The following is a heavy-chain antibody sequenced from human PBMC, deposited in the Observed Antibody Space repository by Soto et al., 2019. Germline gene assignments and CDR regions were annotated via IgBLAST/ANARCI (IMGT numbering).Heavy chain of an antibody. J-gene: IGHJ4*02. Sequence: ASVKVSCKASGGTFSSYTISWVLQAPGQGLEWMGRIIPILGIANYAQKFQGRVTITADKSTSTAYMELSSLRSEDTAVYYCARGYCSGRSCSSPLDYCGKATLVTVSS. V-gene: IGHV1-69*02. CDR1: GGTFSSYT. D-gene: IGHD2-15*01. CDR3: ARGYCSGRSCSSPLDY. CDR2: IIPILGIA.